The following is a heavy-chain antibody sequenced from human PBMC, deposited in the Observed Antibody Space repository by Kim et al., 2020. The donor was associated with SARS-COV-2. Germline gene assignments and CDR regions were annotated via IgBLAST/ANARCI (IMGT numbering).Heavy chain of an antibody. V-gene: IGHV1-3*01. CDR3: AWWGDHDAFDI. Sequence: TKYSQKFQGRVTITRDTSASTAYMELSSLRSEDTAVYYCAWWGDHDAFDIWGQGTMVTVSS. D-gene: IGHD2-15*01. J-gene: IGHJ3*02. CDR2: T.